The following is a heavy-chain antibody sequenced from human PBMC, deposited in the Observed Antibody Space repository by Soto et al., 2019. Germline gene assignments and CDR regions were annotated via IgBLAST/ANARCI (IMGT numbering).Heavy chain of an antibody. D-gene: IGHD2-15*01. CDR1: GGSISSYY. CDR2: IYYSGST. CDR3: ARVGMEVVAASPGDWYFDL. V-gene: IGHV4-59*01. J-gene: IGHJ2*01. Sequence: SETLSLTCTVSGGSISSYYWSWIRQPPGKGLEWIGYIYYSGSTNYNPSLKSRVTISVDTSKNQFSLKLSSVTAADTAVYYCARVGMEVVAASPGDWYFDLWGRGTLVTVSS.